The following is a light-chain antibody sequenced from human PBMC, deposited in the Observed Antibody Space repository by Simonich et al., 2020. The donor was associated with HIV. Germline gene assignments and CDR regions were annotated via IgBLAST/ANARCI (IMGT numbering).Light chain of an antibody. CDR1: QSISSW. Sequence: DIHMTQSPSTLSASVGDRVTITCRSSQSISSWLAWYQQKPGKAPKLLIYKASSLDSGVPSRFSGSGSGTEFTLTISSLQPDDFATYYCQQYNTYPITFGPGTKVDIK. V-gene: IGKV1-5*03. J-gene: IGKJ3*01. CDR3: QQYNTYPIT. CDR2: KAS.